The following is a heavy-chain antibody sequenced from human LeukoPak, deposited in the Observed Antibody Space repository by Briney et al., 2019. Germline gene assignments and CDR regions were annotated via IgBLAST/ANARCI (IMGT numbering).Heavy chain of an antibody. CDR3: ARDPASFIAVAGTVDY. V-gene: IGHV3-74*01. D-gene: IGHD6-19*01. Sequence: GGSLRLSCAASGFTFSSYWMHWVRQAPGKGLVWVSRINSDGSSTSYADSVKGRFTISRDNAKSTLYLQMNSLRAEDTAVYYCARDPASFIAVAGTVDYWGQGTLVTVSS. CDR2: INSDGSST. CDR1: GFTFSSYW. J-gene: IGHJ4*02.